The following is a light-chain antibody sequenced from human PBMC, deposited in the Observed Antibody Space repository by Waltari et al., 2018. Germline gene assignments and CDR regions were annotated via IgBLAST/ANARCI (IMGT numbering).Light chain of an antibody. CDR1: QVGSKS. CDR3: QVWDSGRDQVV. CDR2: YDS. V-gene: IGLV3-21*01. Sequence: SYELTQAPSVSVAPGKTATITCGGNQVGSKSVHWFQQKTGQAPALVIYYDSDRPSGIPERFSGSNTGNTATLTISRVEAGDEADYYCQVWDSGRDQVVFGGGTKLAVL. J-gene: IGLJ2*01.